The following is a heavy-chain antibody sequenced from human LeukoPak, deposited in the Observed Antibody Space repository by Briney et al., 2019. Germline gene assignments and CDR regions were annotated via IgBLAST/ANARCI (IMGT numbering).Heavy chain of an antibody. CDR2: FDPEDGET. CDR1: GYTLTELS. Sequence: ASVNVSRKVSGYTLTELSMHWVRQAPGKGLEWMGGFDPEDGETIYAQKFQGRVNFTEDTSTHTAYMELRSLGSEAAAVYYCATMVGRRWLPLSYYFDYWGQGTQVTVSS. V-gene: IGHV1-24*01. D-gene: IGHD5-24*01. CDR3: ATMVGRRWLPLSYYFDY. J-gene: IGHJ4*02.